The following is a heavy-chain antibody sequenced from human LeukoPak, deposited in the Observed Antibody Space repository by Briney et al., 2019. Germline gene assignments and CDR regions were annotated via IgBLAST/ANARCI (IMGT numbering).Heavy chain of an antibody. CDR1: SGSISSGDYY. Sequence: SQTLSLTCTVSSGSISSGDYYWSWIRQPPGKGLEWIGYIYYSGSTYYNPSLKSRVTISVDTSKNQFSLKLSSVTAADTAVYYCARVVGVPAAIYTVFDYWGQGTLVTVSS. J-gene: IGHJ4*02. D-gene: IGHD2-2*02. V-gene: IGHV4-30-4*08. CDR2: IYYSGST. CDR3: ARVVGVPAAIYTVFDY.